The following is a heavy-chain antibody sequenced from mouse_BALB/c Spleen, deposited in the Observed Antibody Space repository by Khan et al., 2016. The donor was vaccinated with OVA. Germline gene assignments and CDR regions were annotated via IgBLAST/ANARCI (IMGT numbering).Heavy chain of an antibody. V-gene: IGHV14-3*02. Sequence: EVKLLESGAELVKPGASVKLSCTASGFNIKDTYMHWVKQRPEQGLEWIGTIDPANGNTKYDPKFKGKATITTDTSSNTAYLQLSSLTSEDTAVYYCATLGVYAMDYWGQGTSVTVSS. CDR3: ATLGVYAMDY. CDR1: GFNIKDTY. J-gene: IGHJ4*01. CDR2: IDPANGNT.